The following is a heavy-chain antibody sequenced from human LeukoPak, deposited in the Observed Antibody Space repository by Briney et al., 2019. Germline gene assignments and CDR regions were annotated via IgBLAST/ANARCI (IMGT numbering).Heavy chain of an antibody. V-gene: IGHV4-4*02. CDR2: ISHDVTT. J-gene: IGHJ4*02. CDR3: TRENRPFCPFAF. CDR1: GGSIAITTY. Sequence: SETLSLTCGVSGGSIAITTYWSWVRQAPGQGLPWIGEISHDVTTNYRPSLRSRVAMSFDRANNQFSLSLTSVTAADTAVYYCTRENRPFCPFAFWGQGVLVTVSS. D-gene: IGHD2/OR15-2a*01.